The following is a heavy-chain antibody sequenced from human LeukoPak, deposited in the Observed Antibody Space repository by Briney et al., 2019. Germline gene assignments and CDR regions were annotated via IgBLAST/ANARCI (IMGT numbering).Heavy chain of an antibody. Sequence: GGSLRLSCAASGFTFSSYAMSWVRPAPGKGLEWVSAISGSGGSTYYADSVKGRFTISRDNSKNTLYLQMNSLRAEDTAVYYCAKSIFGVVIPDDYYYGMGVWGQGTTVTVSS. D-gene: IGHD3-3*01. V-gene: IGHV3-23*01. CDR2: ISGSGGST. CDR1: GFTFSSYA. J-gene: IGHJ6*02. CDR3: AKSIFGVVIPDDYYYGMGV.